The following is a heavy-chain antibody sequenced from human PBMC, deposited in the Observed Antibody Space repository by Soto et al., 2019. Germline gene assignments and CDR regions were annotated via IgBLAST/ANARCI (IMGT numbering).Heavy chain of an antibody. CDR3: ARLPSYYDILTGLYYYYGMDV. CDR1: GYSFTSYW. V-gene: IGHV5-51*01. Sequence: LGESLKISCKGSGYSFTSYWIGWVRQMPGKGLEWMGIIYPGDSDTRYSPSFQGQVTISADKSISTAYLQWSSLKASDTAMYYCARLPSYYDILTGLYYYYGMDVWGQGTTVTVSS. CDR2: IYPGDSDT. J-gene: IGHJ6*02. D-gene: IGHD3-9*01.